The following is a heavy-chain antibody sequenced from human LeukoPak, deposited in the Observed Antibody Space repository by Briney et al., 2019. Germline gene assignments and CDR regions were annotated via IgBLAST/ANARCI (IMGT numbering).Heavy chain of an antibody. V-gene: IGHV1-46*01. CDR3: ARSFGQQLMFLWFDP. D-gene: IGHD6-13*01. Sequence: ASVKVSCEASGYTFTSYYMHWVRQAPGQGLEWMGIINPSGGSTSYAQKFQGRVTMTRDMSTSTVYMELSSLRSEDTAVYYCARSFGQQLMFLWFDPWGQGTLVTVSS. CDR2: INPSGGST. CDR1: GYTFTSYY. J-gene: IGHJ5*02.